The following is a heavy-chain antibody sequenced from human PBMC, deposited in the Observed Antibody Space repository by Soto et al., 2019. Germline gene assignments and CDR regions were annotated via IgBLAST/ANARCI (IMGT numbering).Heavy chain of an antibody. CDR3: ARLRGYCSSTSCQSGWFDP. D-gene: IGHD2-2*01. CDR1: GGSISSSSYY. Sequence: PSETLSLTCTVSGGSISSSSYYRGWIRQPPGKGLEWIGSIYYSGSTYYNPSLKSRVTISVDTSKNQFSLKLSSVTAADTAVYYCARLRGYCSSTSCQSGWFDPWGQGTLVTVSS. V-gene: IGHV4-39*01. CDR2: IYYSGST. J-gene: IGHJ5*02.